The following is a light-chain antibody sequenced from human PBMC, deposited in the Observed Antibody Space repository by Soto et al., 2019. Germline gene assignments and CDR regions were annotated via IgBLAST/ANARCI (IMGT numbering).Light chain of an antibody. CDR1: QSISSW. V-gene: IGKV1-5*01. CDR3: RQYNSSWT. CDR2: DAS. Sequence: DIQMTQSPSTLSASVGDRVTITCRASQSISSWLAWYQQKPGKAPKLLIYDASSLESGVPSRFSGSGSGTEFTLTISSLQPDDFATYYCRQYNSSWTFGQGTKVDIK. J-gene: IGKJ1*01.